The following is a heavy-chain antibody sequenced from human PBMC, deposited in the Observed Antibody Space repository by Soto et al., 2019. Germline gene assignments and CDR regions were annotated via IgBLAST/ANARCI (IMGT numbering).Heavy chain of an antibody. D-gene: IGHD3-16*01. CDR1: GIPFGSRA. Sequence: PGGSLRLSCVASGIPFGSRAMSWVRQAPGEGLEWVSTITDTGGDTKYADSVRGRFTISRDNAKNSLYLQMDSLRPEDTAVYYCARVAYWGQGTLVTVSS. CDR2: ITDTGGDT. V-gene: IGHV3-21*01. CDR3: ARVAY. J-gene: IGHJ4*02.